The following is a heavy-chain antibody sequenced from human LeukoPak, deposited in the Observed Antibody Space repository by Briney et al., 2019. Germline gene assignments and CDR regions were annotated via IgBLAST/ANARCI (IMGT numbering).Heavy chain of an antibody. CDR2: IIPIFGTA. CDR3: ARAGVLRFLEWPG. CDR1: GGTFSSYA. J-gene: IGHJ4*02. D-gene: IGHD3-3*01. Sequence: GASVKVSCKASGGTFSSYAISWVRQAPGQGLEWMGGIIPIFGTANYAQKFQGRVTITADESTSTAYMELSSLRSEDTAVYYCARAGVLRFLEWPGWGQGTLVTVSS. V-gene: IGHV1-69*13.